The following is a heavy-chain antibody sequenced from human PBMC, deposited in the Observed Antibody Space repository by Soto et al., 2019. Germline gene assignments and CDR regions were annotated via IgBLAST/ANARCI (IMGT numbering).Heavy chain of an antibody. V-gene: IGHV1-69*01. CDR2: IIPIIGTA. CDR1: GGTFNNYA. J-gene: IGHJ4*02. Sequence: QVQLVQSGAEVKKPGSSVKVSCKASGGTFNNYAISWVRQAPGQGLEWMGGIIPIIGTADYAHKLQGRLAIRADESTGTTFMELSSLRSEDTALYYCARGGVDVVATSAFDYWGQGTLVTVSS. CDR3: ARGGVDVVATSAFDY. D-gene: IGHD5-12*01.